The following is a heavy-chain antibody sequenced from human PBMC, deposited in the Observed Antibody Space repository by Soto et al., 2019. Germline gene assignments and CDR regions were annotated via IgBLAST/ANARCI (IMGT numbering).Heavy chain of an antibody. D-gene: IGHD6-19*01. CDR2: IYYSGSI. V-gene: IGHV4-59*05. CDR3: ARQSSGWYNWFDP. CDR1: GGSISSYY. J-gene: IGHJ5*02. Sequence: SETLSLTCTVSGGSISSYYWRWIRQPPGKGLEWIGSIYYSGSIYYNPSLKSRVTISVDTSKNQFSLKLSSVTAAETAVYYCARQSSGWYNWFDPWGQGTLVTVSS.